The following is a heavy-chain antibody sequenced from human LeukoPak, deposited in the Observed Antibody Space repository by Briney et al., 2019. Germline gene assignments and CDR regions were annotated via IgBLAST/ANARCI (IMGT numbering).Heavy chain of an antibody. Sequence: GSLRLSCAASGFTFSDYYMSWIRQPPGKGLEWIGEINHSGSTNYNPSLKSRVTISVDTSKNQFSLKLSSVTAADTAVYYCARGRYDFWSGYYVPGEYYFDYWGQGTLVTVSS. D-gene: IGHD3-3*01. V-gene: IGHV4-34*01. CDR3: ARGRYDFWSGYYVPGEYYFDY. CDR1: GFTFSDYY. J-gene: IGHJ4*02. CDR2: INHSGST.